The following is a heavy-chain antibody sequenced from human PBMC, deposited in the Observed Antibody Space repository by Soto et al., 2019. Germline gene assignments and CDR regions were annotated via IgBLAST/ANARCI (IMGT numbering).Heavy chain of an antibody. Sequence: LRLSCATSAFTFSAHHMVWVRQAPGKGLECVGRSRNKANNYATEYAASVKGRFTISRDDSKNSLYLQMNSLKTEDTAVYYCVRDGGIAARHYYGMDVWGRGTTVTVSS. CDR1: AFTFSAHH. J-gene: IGHJ6*02. CDR2: SRNKANNYAT. CDR3: VRDGGIAARHYYGMDV. D-gene: IGHD6-6*01. V-gene: IGHV3-72*01.